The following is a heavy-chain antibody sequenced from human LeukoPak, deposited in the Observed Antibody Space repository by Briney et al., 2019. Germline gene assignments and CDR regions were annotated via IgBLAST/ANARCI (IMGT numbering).Heavy chain of an antibody. D-gene: IGHD3-10*01. V-gene: IGHV4-31*03. J-gene: IGHJ4*02. CDR1: GGSISSGGYY. CDR2: IYYSGST. CDR3: ARTHYGSPRYFDY. Sequence: PSETLSLTCTVSGGSISSGGYYWSWIRQHPGKGLEWIGYIYYSGSTYYNPSLKSRVTISVDTSKNQFSLKLSSVTAADTAVYHCARTHYGSPRYFDYWGQGTLVTVSS.